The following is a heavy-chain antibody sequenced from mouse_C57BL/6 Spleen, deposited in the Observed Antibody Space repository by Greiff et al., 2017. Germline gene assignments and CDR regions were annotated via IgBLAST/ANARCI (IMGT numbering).Heavy chain of an antibody. Sequence: QVQLQQPGAELVQPGASVKLSCKASGYTFTSYWMHWVKQRPGQGLEWIGMIHPNGGSTNYNEKLKSKATLTVDKSSSTAYMQLSSLTSEESAVYYCARYYEYDEYYFDDWGQGTTLTVSS. CDR2: IHPNGGST. CDR1: GYTFTSYW. CDR3: ARYYEYDEYYFDD. D-gene: IGHD2-4*01. V-gene: IGHV1-64*01. J-gene: IGHJ2*01.